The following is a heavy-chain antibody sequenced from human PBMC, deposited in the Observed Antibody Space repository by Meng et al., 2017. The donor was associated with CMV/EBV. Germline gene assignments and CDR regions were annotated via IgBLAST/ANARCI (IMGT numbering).Heavy chain of an antibody. V-gene: IGHV1-69*05. CDR1: GGTFSSYA. Sequence: SVKVSCKASGGTFSSYAISWVRQAPGQGLEWMEGIIRIIGTANYAQKFQGRVTITTDESTSTAYMELSSLRSEDTAVYYCARDRLTGEAFDIWGQGTMVTVSS. CDR3: ARDRLTGEAFDI. D-gene: IGHD3-16*01. CDR2: IIRIIGTA. J-gene: IGHJ3*02.